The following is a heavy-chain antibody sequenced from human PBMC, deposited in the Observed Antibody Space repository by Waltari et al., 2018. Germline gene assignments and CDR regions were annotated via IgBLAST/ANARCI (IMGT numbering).Heavy chain of an antibody. D-gene: IGHD3-10*01. Sequence: EVQLVESGGGLVQPGGSLRLSCAASGFTFSSYDMHWVRQATGKGREWVSAIGTAGDTYYPGAVKGRFTISRENAKNSWYLQMNSLRAGDTAVYYCARGTRSFSGEFDYWGQGTLVTVSS. CDR3: ARGTRSFSGEFDY. J-gene: IGHJ4*02. V-gene: IGHV3-13*01. CDR2: IGTAGDT. CDR1: GFTFSSYD.